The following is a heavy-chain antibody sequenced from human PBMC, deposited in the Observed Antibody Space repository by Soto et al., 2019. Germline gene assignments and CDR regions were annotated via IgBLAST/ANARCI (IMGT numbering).Heavy chain of an antibody. J-gene: IGHJ6*02. V-gene: IGHV1-18*01. D-gene: IGHD6-19*01. CDR2: ISAYNGNT. Sequence: ASVKVSCKASGYTFTSYGISWVRQAPGQGLEWMGWISAYNGNTNYAQKLQGRVTMTTDTSTSTAYMELRSLRSEDTAVYYCAERHSSGSSYYYYYGMDVWGQGTTVTVSS. CDR1: GYTFTSYG. CDR3: AERHSSGSSYYYYYGMDV.